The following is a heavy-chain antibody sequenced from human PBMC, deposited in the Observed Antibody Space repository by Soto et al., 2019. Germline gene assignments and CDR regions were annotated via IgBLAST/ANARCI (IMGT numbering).Heavy chain of an antibody. CDR1: GYSFTSYW. Sequence: PGESLKISCKGSGYSFTSYWIGWVRQMPGKGPEWMGIIYPGDSDTRYSPSFQGQVTISADKSISTAYLQWSSLKASDTAMYYCARHVRYCSGGSCYPYSYYYGMDVWGQGTTVTVSS. D-gene: IGHD2-15*01. CDR2: IYPGDSDT. V-gene: IGHV5-51*01. CDR3: ARHVRYCSGGSCYPYSYYYGMDV. J-gene: IGHJ6*02.